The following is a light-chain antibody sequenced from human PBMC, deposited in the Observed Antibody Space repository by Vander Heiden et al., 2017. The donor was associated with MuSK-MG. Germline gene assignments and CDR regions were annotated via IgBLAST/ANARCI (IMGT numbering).Light chain of an antibody. J-gene: IGLJ3*02. CDR3: RNWDSKTWV. CDR1: SAHSSYI. V-gene: IGLV4-60*03. Sequence: SVKLTCTLSSAHSSYIIAWHQQQPGKAPRYLMKLEGSGSYNKGSGVPDRFYGSSSAADRYLTISSLQAEDESYDDSRNWDSKTWVFGGGTKLTVL. CDR2: LEGSGSY.